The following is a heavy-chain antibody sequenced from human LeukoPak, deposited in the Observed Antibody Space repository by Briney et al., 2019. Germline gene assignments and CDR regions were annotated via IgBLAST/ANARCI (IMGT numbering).Heavy chain of an antibody. CDR1: GGSFSGYY. CDR3: ARAYSYGKLDY. CDR2: IYYSGST. V-gene: IGHV4-59*01. D-gene: IGHD5-18*01. Sequence: PSETLSLTCAVYGGSFSGYYWSWIRQPPGKGLEWIGYIYYSGSTNYNPSLKSRVTISVDTSKNQFSLKLSSVTAADTAVYYCARAYSYGKLDYWGQGTLVTVSS. J-gene: IGHJ4*02.